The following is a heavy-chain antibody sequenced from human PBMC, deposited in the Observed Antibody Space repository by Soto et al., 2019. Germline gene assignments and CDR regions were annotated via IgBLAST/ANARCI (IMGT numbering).Heavy chain of an antibody. Sequence: GGSLRLSCAASGFTFSSYAMSWVRQAPGKGLEWVSAISGSGGSTYYADSVKGRFTISRDNSKNTLYLQMNSLRAEDTAVYYCAKDPSSGYSGYDDAFDIWGQGTMVTVS. V-gene: IGHV3-23*01. CDR3: AKDPSSGYSGYDDAFDI. CDR1: GFTFSSYA. J-gene: IGHJ3*02. CDR2: ISGSGGST. D-gene: IGHD5-12*01.